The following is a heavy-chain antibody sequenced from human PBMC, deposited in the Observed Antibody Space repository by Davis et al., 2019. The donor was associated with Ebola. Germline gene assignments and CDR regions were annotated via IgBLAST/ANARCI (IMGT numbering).Heavy chain of an antibody. CDR1: GGSTTRSHW. J-gene: IGHJ6*02. Sequence: MPSETLSLTCAVSGGSTTRSHWWSWVRQHPGEGLEWIGAIYHSGSTIYNPSLTSRVTISVDKSKNQFSLKLSSVTAADTAVYYCARGDLCSSTRCFLYYYYGMDVWGQGTTVTVSS. V-gene: IGHV4-4*02. D-gene: IGHD2-2*01. CDR3: ARGDLCSSTRCFLYYYYGMDV. CDR2: IYHSGST.